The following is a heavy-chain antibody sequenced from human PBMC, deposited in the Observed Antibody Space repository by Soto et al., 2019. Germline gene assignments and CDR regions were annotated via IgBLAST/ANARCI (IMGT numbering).Heavy chain of an antibody. Sequence: ASVKVSRKASGGTFSSYAISWGRQAPGQGLEWMGGIIPIFGTGNYAQKFQGRGTITAGESTNTAYILLSTLRGWGTAVYYCARGGGSYPPTPFDYWGQGTLVTVSS. V-gene: IGHV1-69*13. D-gene: IGHD1-26*01. J-gene: IGHJ4*02. CDR3: ARGGGSYPPTPFDY. CDR1: GGTFSSYA. CDR2: IIPIFGTG.